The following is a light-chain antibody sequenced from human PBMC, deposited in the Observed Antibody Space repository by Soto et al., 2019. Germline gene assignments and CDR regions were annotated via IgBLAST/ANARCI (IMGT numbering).Light chain of an antibody. CDR3: SSYISSSTPAI. J-gene: IGLJ2*01. V-gene: IGLV2-14*01. CDR1: SSDVGAYNY. Sequence: QSALTQPASVSGSPGQSITISCTGTSSDVGAYNYVSWYQQHPDKAPKLMIYDVNNRPSGVSNRFSGSKSGNTASLTISGLQAEDEADYYCSSYISSSTPAIFGGGTKLTVL. CDR2: DVN.